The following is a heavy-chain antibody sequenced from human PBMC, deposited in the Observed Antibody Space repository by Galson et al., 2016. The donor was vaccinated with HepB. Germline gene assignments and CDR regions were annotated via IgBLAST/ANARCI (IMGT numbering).Heavy chain of an antibody. CDR3: AKDGATYYHYSSKWSFDL. D-gene: IGHD3-22*01. CDR2: VSGRVGST. J-gene: IGHJ2*01. V-gene: IGHV3-23*01. CDR1: GFIFGGYT. Sequence: SLRLSCAGSGFIFGGYTMTWFRQAPGKGLEWVSSVSGRVGSTYYADSVKGRFSISRDNSKNTLYLQMNSLRDDDTAVYYCAKDGATYYHYSSKWSFDLWGRGTLVTVSS.